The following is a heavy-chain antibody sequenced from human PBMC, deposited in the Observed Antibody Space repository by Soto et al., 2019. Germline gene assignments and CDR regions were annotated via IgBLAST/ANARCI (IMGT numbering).Heavy chain of an antibody. V-gene: IGHV3-30*18. D-gene: IGHD6-13*01. CDR2: ISYDGSNK. CDR1: GFTFRSYG. Sequence: SLRLSCAASGFTFRSYGMHWVRQAPGKGLEWVAVISYDGSNKYYADSVKGRFTISRDNSKNTLYLQMNSLRAEDTAVYYCAKQAGFFYYFDYWGQGTLVTVSS. CDR3: AKQAGFFYYFDY. J-gene: IGHJ4*02.